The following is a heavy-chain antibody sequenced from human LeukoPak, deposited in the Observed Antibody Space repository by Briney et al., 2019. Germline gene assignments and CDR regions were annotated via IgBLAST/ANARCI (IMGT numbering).Heavy chain of an antibody. J-gene: IGHJ3*02. D-gene: IGHD2-2*01. V-gene: IGHV3-23*01. CDR1: GGSISSSSYY. Sequence: PSETLSLTCTVSGGSISSSSYYWGWIRQPPGKGLEWVSGISGSGGSTYYADSVKGRFTISRDNSKNTLYLQMNSLRAEDTAVYYCAKVKYQLLNDAFDIWGQGTMVTVSS. CDR3: AKVKYQLLNDAFDI. CDR2: ISGSGGST.